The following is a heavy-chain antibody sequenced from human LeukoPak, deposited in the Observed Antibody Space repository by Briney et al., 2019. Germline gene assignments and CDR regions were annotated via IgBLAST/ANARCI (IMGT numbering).Heavy chain of an antibody. Sequence: GGSLRLSCAASGFTFSDYYMNWVRQAPGKGLEWVSSISTSSSYIHYADSVKGRFTISRDNAKNSLYLQMNSLRAEDTAVYYCARGTLNIPGEHGAFDYWGQGTLVTVSS. CDR1: GFTFSDYY. V-gene: IGHV3-21*01. CDR2: ISTSSSYI. J-gene: IGHJ4*02. D-gene: IGHD1-14*01. CDR3: ARGTLNIPGEHGAFDY.